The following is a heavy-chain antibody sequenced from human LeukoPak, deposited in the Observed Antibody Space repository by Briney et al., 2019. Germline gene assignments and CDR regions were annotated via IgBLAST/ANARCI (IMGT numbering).Heavy chain of an antibody. D-gene: IGHD4-17*01. CDR2: ISRSGSTK. J-gene: IGHJ5*02. Sequence: GGSLRLSCAASGFTFSDYNMRWIRQAPGKGLEWVSSISRSGSTKYYADSVKGRFTISRDNAKNSLFLQMNSLRAEDTAVYYCARTVGYGDYSWFDPWGQGTLVTVSS. CDR1: GFTFSDYN. CDR3: ARTVGYGDYSWFDP. V-gene: IGHV3-11*01.